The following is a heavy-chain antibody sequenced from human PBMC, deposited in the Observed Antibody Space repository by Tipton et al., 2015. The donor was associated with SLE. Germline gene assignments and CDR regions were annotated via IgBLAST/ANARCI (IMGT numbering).Heavy chain of an antibody. CDR1: GGTSRDYF. CDR2: VSHRGTT. Sequence: TLSLTCAVYGGTSRDYFWSWIRQPPGKGLEWIGEVSHRGTTNYNPSLDSRVTISLDRFNNQFTLKMTSVTAADTAMYYCAVIDWFDYWGQGTLVTVSS. V-gene: IGHV4-34*08. J-gene: IGHJ4*02. D-gene: IGHD3-9*01. CDR3: AVIDWFDY.